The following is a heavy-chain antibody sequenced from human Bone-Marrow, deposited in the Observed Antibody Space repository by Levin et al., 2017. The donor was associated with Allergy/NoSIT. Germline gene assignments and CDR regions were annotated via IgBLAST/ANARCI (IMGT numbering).Heavy chain of an antibody. CDR2: ISYDGSNK. Sequence: GGSLRLSCAASGFTFSSYGMHWVRQAPGKGLEWVAVISYDGSNKYYADSVKGRFTISRDNSKNTLYLQMNSLRAEDTAVYYCATALGYCSGGSCAVGYWGQGTLVTVSS. J-gene: IGHJ4*02. D-gene: IGHD2-15*01. V-gene: IGHV3-30*03. CDR3: ATALGYCSGGSCAVGY. CDR1: GFTFSSYG.